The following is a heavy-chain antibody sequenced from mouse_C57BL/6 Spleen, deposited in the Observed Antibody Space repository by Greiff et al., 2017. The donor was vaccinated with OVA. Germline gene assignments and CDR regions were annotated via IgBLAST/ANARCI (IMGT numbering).Heavy chain of an antibody. CDR3: ARHYDYDAMDY. D-gene: IGHD1-1*02. CDR1: GFTFSSYG. V-gene: IGHV5-6*01. CDR2: ISSGGSYT. J-gene: IGHJ4*01. Sequence: EVQLVESGGDLVKPGGSLKLSCAASGFTFSSYGMSWVRQTPDKRLEWVATISSGGSYTYYPDSVKGRFTFSRDNAKNTLYLQRSSLKSEDTAMYYCARHYDYDAMDYWGQGTTVTVSS.